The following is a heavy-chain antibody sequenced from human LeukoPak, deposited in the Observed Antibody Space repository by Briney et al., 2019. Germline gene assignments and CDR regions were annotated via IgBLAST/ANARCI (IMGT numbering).Heavy chain of an antibody. CDR3: ARHRDASGYYALDY. V-gene: IGHV4-39*01. CDR1: DDSIISSSYY. J-gene: IGHJ4*02. Sequence: SETLSLTCSDSDDSIISSSYYWGWIRQPPGKGLEWIGIIFFRGNTNYSPSLKSRVTMSVDTSKKQFSLNLKSVTAADTAMYYCARHRDASGYYALDYWGQGTLVTVSA. CDR2: IFFRGNT. D-gene: IGHD3-22*01.